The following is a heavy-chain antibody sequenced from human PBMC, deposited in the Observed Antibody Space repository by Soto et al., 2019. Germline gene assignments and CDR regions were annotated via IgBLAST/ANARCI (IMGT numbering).Heavy chain of an antibody. CDR3: AKDFTPDGYWDFDY. V-gene: IGHV3-23*01. CDR1: GFTFSTYT. D-gene: IGHD4-17*01. J-gene: IGHJ4*02. Sequence: EVRLLESGGGLVQPGGSLRLSCAPSGFTFSTYTMSWVRQAPGKGLEWVSAVLQTESSTFYADSVKGRFTISRDNSQNTLYLQMNNLRAEDTAVYYCAKDFTPDGYWDFDYWGQGTLVTVSS. CDR2: VLQTESST.